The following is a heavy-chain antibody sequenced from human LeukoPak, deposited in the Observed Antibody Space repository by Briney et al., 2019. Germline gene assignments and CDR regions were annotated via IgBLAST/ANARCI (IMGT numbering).Heavy chain of an antibody. CDR3: ARHTPTGGYYWFDP. D-gene: IGHD3-10*01. CDR1: GGSISSYY. CDR2: IYYSGST. J-gene: IGHJ5*02. V-gene: IGHV4-59*08. Sequence: SETLSLTCTVSGGSISSYYWSWIRQPPGKGLEWIGYIYYSGSTNYNPSLKSRVTISVDTSKNQFSLKLSSVTAADTAVYYCARHTPTGGYYWFDPWGQGTLVTVSS.